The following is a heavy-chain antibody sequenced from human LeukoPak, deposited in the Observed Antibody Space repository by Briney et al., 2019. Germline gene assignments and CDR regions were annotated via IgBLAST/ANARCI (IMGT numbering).Heavy chain of an antibody. CDR2: MNPNSGNT. V-gene: IGHV1-8*01. CDR3: ARATLVRYFDPAAHAFDI. D-gene: IGHD3-9*01. Sequence: GASVKVSCKASGYTFTSYDINWVRQATGQGLEWMGWMNPNSGNTDYAQKFQGRVTMTRNTSISTAYMELSSLRSEDTAVYYCARATLVRYFDPAAHAFDIWGQGTMVTVSS. J-gene: IGHJ3*02. CDR1: GYTFTSYD.